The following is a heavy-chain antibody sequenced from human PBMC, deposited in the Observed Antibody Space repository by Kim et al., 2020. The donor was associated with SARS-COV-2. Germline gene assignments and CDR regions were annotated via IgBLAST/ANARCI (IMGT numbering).Heavy chain of an antibody. D-gene: IGHD1-7*01. V-gene: IGHV3-64D*06. CDR3: VYNWNCDH. J-gene: IGHJ4*02. CDR1: GFTFTSYA. Sequence: GGSLRLSCSASGFTFTSYAMAWVRQAPGKGLEYVSAISFNGGIAIYSDSVKGRFTISRDNSKNTLFLQMNSLRADDTAVYYCVYNWNCDHWGQGTLVTVSS. CDR2: ISFNGGIA.